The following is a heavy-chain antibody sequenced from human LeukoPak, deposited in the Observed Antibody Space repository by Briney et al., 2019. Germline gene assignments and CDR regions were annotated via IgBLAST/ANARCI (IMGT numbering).Heavy chain of an antibody. Sequence: PSETLSLTCTVSSGSISTSNYYWGWVRQPPGKALEWIGNIFYSGSTYYSPSLKSRVTISLDTSRNQFSLKLNSVTAADTAVYYCARDPFPYFDYWGQGTLVTVSS. CDR3: ARDPFPYFDY. CDR2: IFYSGST. V-gene: IGHV4-39*07. D-gene: IGHD3-16*01. CDR1: SGSISTSNYY. J-gene: IGHJ4*02.